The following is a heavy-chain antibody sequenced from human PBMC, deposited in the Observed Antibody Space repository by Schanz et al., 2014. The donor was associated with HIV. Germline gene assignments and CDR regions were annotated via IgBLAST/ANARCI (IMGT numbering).Heavy chain of an antibody. V-gene: IGHV3-23*01. CDR3: AKDKSRHTYSSSSIFDP. CDR1: GFTLKSYA. J-gene: IGHJ5*02. Sequence: EVQLLESGGGLVQAGGSLRLSCAASGFTLKSYAMSWVRQAPGKGPEWVSAISATGGSTYYADSVKGRFTISRDNSKNTLYLQMNSLRPEDTAVYYCAKDKSRHTYSSSSIFDPWGQGTLVTVSS. CDR2: ISATGGST. D-gene: IGHD6-13*01.